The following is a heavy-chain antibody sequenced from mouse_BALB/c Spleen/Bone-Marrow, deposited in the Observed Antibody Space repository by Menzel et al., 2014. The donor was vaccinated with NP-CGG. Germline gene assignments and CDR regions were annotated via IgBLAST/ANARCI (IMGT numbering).Heavy chain of an antibody. CDR1: GYTFTSYR. J-gene: IGHJ3*01. V-gene: IGHV1-69*02. CDR2: IDPSDSYT. Sequence: VQLQQSGVEFVKPGASVKLSCKASGYTFTSYRMRWVKQRPGQGLEWIGEIDPSDSYTKYNQNFKGKATLTVDKSSSTAYMQLSSLTSEDSAVYYCARTYYDYDWFAYWCQGTLVTVSA. CDR3: ARTYYDYDWFAY. D-gene: IGHD2-4*01.